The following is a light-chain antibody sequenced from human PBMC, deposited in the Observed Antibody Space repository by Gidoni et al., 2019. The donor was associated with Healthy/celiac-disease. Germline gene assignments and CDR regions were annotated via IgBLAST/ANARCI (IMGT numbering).Light chain of an antibody. Sequence: DIQLTQSPSFLSASVGDRVTITCRASQGISSYLAWYQQKPGKAPKLLIYAASTLQSGVPSRSSGSGSGTEFTLTISSLQPEDFATYYCQQLNSYSLTFXGXTKVEIK. J-gene: IGKJ4*01. CDR2: AAS. CDR1: QGISSY. CDR3: QQLNSYSLT. V-gene: IGKV1-9*01.